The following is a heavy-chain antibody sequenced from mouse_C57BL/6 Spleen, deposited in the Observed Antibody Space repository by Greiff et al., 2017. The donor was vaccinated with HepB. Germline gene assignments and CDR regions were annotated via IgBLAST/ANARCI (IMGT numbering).Heavy chain of an antibody. J-gene: IGHJ3*01. CDR3: AKKRASTMVTTGFAY. CDR2: IYPRSGNT. V-gene: IGHV1-81*01. Sequence: VQLQQSGAELARPGASVKLSCKASGYTFTSYGISWVKQRTGQGLEWIGEIYPRSGNTYYNEKFKGKATLTADKSSSTAYMELRSLTSEDSAVYFCAKKRASTMVTTGFAYWGQGTLVTVSA. D-gene: IGHD2-2*01. CDR1: GYTFTSYG.